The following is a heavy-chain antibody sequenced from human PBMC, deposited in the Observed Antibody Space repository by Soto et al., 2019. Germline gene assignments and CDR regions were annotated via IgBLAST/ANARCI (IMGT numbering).Heavy chain of an antibody. J-gene: IGHJ4*03. D-gene: IGHD6-19*01. CDR1: GEGVSCNTAA. CDR3: AREFPYNESSDSYFAF. CDR2: PYDRAKWYN. V-gene: IGHV6-1*01. Sequence: QSRALTGAISGEGVSCNTAAWNSIRKSPSRGLEWLGRPYDRAKWYNDYAVSVKSRIAVTPDTSKNQFCLHLNSVRPDDTAVYYCAREFPYNESSDSYFAFRGQRGLVTVS.